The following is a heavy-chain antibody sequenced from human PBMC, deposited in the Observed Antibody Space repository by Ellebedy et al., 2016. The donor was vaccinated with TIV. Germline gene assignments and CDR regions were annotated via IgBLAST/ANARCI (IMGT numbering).Heavy chain of an antibody. D-gene: IGHD3-16*02. V-gene: IGHV1-2*04. CDR1: GYTFTGYY. Sequence: ASVKVSCKASGYTFTGYYMHWVRQAPGQGLEWMGWINPNSGGTNYAQKFQGWVTMTRDTSISTAYMELSRLRSDDTAVYYCVRGMITFGGVIVTSGMDVWGQGTTVTVSS. J-gene: IGHJ6*02. CDR3: VRGMITFGGVIVTSGMDV. CDR2: INPNSGGT.